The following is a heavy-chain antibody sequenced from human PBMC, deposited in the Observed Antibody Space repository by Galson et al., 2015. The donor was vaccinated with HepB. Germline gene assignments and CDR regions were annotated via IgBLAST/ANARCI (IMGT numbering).Heavy chain of an antibody. J-gene: IGHJ6*03. D-gene: IGHD3-16*01. CDR3: AKARGGHYVGGPGYYMDV. V-gene: IGHV3-9*01. CDR2: ISWSSSRI. Sequence: SLRLSCAASGFSFDDYAMHWVRQAPGKGLEWVSGISWSSSRIGYADSVKGRFTISRDNAKNSLYLQMNSLRAEDTALYYCAKARGGHYVGGPGYYMDVWGKGTTVTVSS. CDR1: GFSFDDYA.